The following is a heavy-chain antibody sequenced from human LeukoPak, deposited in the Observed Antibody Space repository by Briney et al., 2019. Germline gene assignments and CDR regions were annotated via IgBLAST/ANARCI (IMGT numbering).Heavy chain of an antibody. V-gene: IGHV4-59*01. CDR2: IYYGGST. Sequence: SETLSLTCTVSGGSISSYYWSWIRQPPGKGLEWIGYIYYGGSTNYNPSLKSRVTISVDTSKNQFSLKLSSVTAADTAVYYCARDQYGYYFGYWGQGTLVTVSS. CDR3: ARDQYGYYFGY. J-gene: IGHJ4*02. D-gene: IGHD2-2*01. CDR1: GGSISSYY.